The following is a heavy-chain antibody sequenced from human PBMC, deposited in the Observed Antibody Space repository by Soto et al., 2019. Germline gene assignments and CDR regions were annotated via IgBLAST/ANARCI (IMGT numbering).Heavy chain of an antibody. CDR1: GYSFTNYW. V-gene: IGHV5-51*01. Sequence: GESLKISCKGSGYSFTNYWIGWVRQMPGTGLEWMGIIYPGNSNTRYSPSFEGQVTMSADKSISTAYLQWSSLRASDTSIYFCARPSDVGLASSFEYWGQGTQVTVSS. CDR3: ARPSDVGLASSFEY. CDR2: IYPGNSNT. J-gene: IGHJ4*02.